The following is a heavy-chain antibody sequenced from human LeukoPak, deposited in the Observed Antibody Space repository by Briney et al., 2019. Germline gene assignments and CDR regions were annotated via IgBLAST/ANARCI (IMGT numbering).Heavy chain of an antibody. CDR2: TKPDGSDT. CDR3: VRGHGWFDP. CDR1: GFSVSSSY. Sequence: GGSLRLSCAASGFSVSSSYMSWVRQAPGKGLEWVANTKPDGSDTYYVDFVKGRFTISRDNAKNSLDLQMSSLRAEDTAVYYCVRGHGWFDPWGQGTLVTVSA. J-gene: IGHJ5*02. V-gene: IGHV3-7*04.